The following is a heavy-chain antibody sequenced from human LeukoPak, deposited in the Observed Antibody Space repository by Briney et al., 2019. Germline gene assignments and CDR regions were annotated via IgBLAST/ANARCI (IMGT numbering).Heavy chain of an antibody. CDR1: GFTFSSYA. V-gene: IGHV3-23*01. CDR3: AGGVEYYDILTGYSY. Sequence: GGSLRLSCAASGFTFSSYAMSWVRQAPGKGLEWVSAISGSGGSTYYADSVKGRFTISRDNSKNTLYLQMNSLRAEDTAVYYCAGGVEYYDILTGYSYWGQGTLVTVSS. J-gene: IGHJ4*02. D-gene: IGHD3-9*01. CDR2: ISGSGGST.